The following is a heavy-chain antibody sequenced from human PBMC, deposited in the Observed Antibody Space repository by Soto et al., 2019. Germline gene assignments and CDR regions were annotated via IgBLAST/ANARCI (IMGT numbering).Heavy chain of an antibody. CDR3: ARDLDPKIAASGQQDYGMDV. J-gene: IGHJ6*02. Sequence: QVQLVQSGAEVKTPGASVKVSCKASGYTFTNYFVHWVRQAPGQGLEWMGIINPSGGTTGHAQKLHGRVTMSRDTSTSTVYMELSSLRSEDTAVYYCARDLDPKIAASGQQDYGMDVWGQGTTVTVSS. V-gene: IGHV1-46*04. CDR2: INPSGGTT. D-gene: IGHD6-13*01. CDR1: GYTFTNYF.